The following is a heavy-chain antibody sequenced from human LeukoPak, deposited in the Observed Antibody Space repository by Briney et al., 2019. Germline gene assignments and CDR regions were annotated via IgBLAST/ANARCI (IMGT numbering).Heavy chain of an antibody. D-gene: IGHD6-6*01. V-gene: IGHV4-38-2*02. CDR3: ARDFSSSSTVYYYYYMDV. J-gene: IGHJ6*03. CDR1: GYSISSGYY. Sequence: PSETLSLTCTVSGYSISSGYYWGWIRQPPGKGLEWIGSLYHSGSTYYNPSLKSRVTISIDTSKNHFSLKLSSVTAADTAIYYCARDFSSSSTVYYYYYMDVWGKGTTVTVSS. CDR2: LYHSGST.